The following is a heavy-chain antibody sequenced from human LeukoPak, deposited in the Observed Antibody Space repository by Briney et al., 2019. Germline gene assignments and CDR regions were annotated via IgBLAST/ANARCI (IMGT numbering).Heavy chain of an antibody. J-gene: IGHJ4*02. D-gene: IGHD5-18*01. Sequence: ASVKVSCKASGYTFTDYYMHWVRQAPGQGLEWMGRINPNSGGTNYAQKFQGRVTMTRDTSISTAYMELSRLRSDDTAVYYCAREYSYGAGQDYWGQGTLVTVSS. CDR1: GYTFTDYY. CDR2: INPNSGGT. V-gene: IGHV1-2*06. CDR3: AREYSYGAGQDY.